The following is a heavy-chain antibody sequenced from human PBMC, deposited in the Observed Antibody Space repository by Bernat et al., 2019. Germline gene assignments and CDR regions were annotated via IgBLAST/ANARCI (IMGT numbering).Heavy chain of an antibody. CDR2: IYYSGST. Sequence: QLQLQESGPGLVKPSETLSLTCTVSGGSISSSSYYWGWIRQPPGKGLEWIGSIYYSGSTYYNPSLKSRVTISVDTSKNQFSLKLSSETAADTAVYYCARRGSSGYYLYYFDYWGQGTLVTVSS. D-gene: IGHD3-22*01. CDR1: GGSISSSSYY. J-gene: IGHJ4*02. V-gene: IGHV4-39*01. CDR3: ARRGSSGYYLYYFDY.